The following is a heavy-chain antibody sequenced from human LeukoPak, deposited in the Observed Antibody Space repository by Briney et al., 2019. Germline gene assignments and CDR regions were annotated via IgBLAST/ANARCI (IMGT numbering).Heavy chain of an antibody. CDR3: AKDPYNRYFDWTGYFDL. CDR1: AFTFSDYG. CDR2: ISYDGSKK. Sequence: GRSLRLSCVASAFTFSDYGMHWVRQAPGKGLEWVAIISYDGSKKQYADSVKGRFTISRDNSKKTLYLQMNSLRADDAAVYYCAKDPYNRYFDWTGYFDLWGQGTLVTVPS. V-gene: IGHV3-30*18. D-gene: IGHD3-9*01. J-gene: IGHJ4*02.